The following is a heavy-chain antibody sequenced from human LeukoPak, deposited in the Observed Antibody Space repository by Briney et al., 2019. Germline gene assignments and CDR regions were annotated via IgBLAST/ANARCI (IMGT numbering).Heavy chain of an antibody. CDR3: ARDYKYAFDN. CDR2: IGIDSGNT. V-gene: IGHV3-48*01. Sequence: QTGGSPRLSCAASGFTFSDYSMNWVRQAPGKGLEWISYIGIDSGNTNYADSVKGRFTISGDKAKNSLYLQMNSLRVEDTAVYYCARDYKYAFDNWGQGTLVTVSS. J-gene: IGHJ4*02. D-gene: IGHD5-24*01. CDR1: GFTFSDYS.